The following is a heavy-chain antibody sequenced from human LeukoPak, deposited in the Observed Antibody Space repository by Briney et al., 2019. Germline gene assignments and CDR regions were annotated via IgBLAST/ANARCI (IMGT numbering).Heavy chain of an antibody. CDR2: IYYSGST. Sequence: SETLSLTCTVSGGSISSGDYYWSWIRQPPGKGPEWIGYIYYSGSTYYNPSLKSRVTISVDTSKNQFSLKLSSVTAADTAVYYCAREGKNYYDSSGYYPDYWGQGTLVTVSS. D-gene: IGHD3-22*01. J-gene: IGHJ4*02. CDR1: GGSISSGDYY. V-gene: IGHV4-30-4*01. CDR3: AREGKNYYDSSGYYPDY.